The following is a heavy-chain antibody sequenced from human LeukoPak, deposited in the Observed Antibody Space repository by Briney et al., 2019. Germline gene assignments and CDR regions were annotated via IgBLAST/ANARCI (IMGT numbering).Heavy chain of an antibody. V-gene: IGHV1-18*01. CDR2: ISAYNGNT. J-gene: IGHJ4*02. Sequence: ASAKVSCKASGYTFTSYGISWVRQAPGQGLEWMGWISAYNGNTNYAQKLQGRVIMTTDTSTSTAYMELRSLRSDDTAVYYCARGPSGFDSPDYWGQGTLVTVSS. D-gene: IGHD3-9*01. CDR3: ARGPSGFDSPDY. CDR1: GYTFTSYG.